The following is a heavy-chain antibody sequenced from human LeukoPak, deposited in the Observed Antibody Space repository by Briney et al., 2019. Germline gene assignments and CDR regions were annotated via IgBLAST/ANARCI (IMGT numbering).Heavy chain of an antibody. J-gene: IGHJ4*02. CDR1: GFTFSSYA. Sequence: PGGSLRLSCAASGFTFSSYAMSWVRQAPGKGLEWVSYISSSSSTIYYADSVKGRFTISRDNAKNSLYLQMNSLRAEDTAVYYCARGAYCGGDCRVLDYWGQGTLVTVSS. CDR3: ARGAYCGGDCRVLDY. CDR2: ISSSSSTI. V-gene: IGHV3-48*01. D-gene: IGHD2-21*02.